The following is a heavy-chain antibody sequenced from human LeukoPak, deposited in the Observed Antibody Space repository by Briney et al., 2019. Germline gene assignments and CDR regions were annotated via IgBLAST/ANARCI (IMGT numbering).Heavy chain of an antibody. V-gene: IGHV3-74*01. CDR1: GFSISTYW. CDR3: AVQLGTLDY. D-gene: IGHD5-18*01. J-gene: IGHJ4*02. Sequence: PGGSLRLSCAASGFSISTYWMHWVRQAPGKGLVWVSRISSDGRSTNYADSVEGRFTISRDNAKNTLYLQMNSLRAEDTAVYYCAVQLGTLDYWGQGTLVTVSS. CDR2: ISSDGRST.